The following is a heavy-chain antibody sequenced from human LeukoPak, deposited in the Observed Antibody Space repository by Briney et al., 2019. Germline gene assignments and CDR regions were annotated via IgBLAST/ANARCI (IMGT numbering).Heavy chain of an antibody. V-gene: IGHV3-74*01. CDR2: INSYGSST. CDR1: GFAFSSYW. CDR3: AKGGRNVIDY. Sequence: GGSLRLSCAASGFAFSSYWMHWVRQAPRKGLVWVSRINSYGSSTSYPDSVKGRLTISRDNAKNTLYLQMNSLRDEDTAVYYCAKGGRNVIDYWGQGTLVTDSS. D-gene: IGHD1-26*01. J-gene: IGHJ4*02.